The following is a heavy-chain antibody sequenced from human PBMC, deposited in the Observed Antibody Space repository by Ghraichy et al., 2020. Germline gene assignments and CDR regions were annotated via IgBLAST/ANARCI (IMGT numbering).Heavy chain of an antibody. CDR2: ISSSSSTI. V-gene: IGHV3-48*02. J-gene: IGHJ6*02. D-gene: IGHD2-2*01. CDR1: GFTFSSYR. CDR3: AKEGAVVGSRYGMDV. Sequence: GESLNISCAASGFTFSSYRMNWVRQAPGKGLEWVSSISSSSSTIYYADSMRGRCTISRDNAKNSLYLQIISLRDEDTAVYFCAKEGAVVGSRYGMDVWGQGTTVTVSS.